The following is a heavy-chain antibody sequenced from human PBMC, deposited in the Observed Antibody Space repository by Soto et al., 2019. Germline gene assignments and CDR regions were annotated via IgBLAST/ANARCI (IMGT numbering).Heavy chain of an antibody. V-gene: IGHV3-21*01. Sequence: GGSLRLSCAASGFTFSSYSMNWVRQAPGKGLEWVSSISSSSSYIYYADSVKGRFTISRDNAKNSLYLQMNSLRAEDTAVYYCARATMEPTTSFDYWGQGTLVTVSS. D-gene: IGHD3-10*01. CDR3: ARATMEPTTSFDY. J-gene: IGHJ4*02. CDR2: ISSSSSYI. CDR1: GFTFSSYS.